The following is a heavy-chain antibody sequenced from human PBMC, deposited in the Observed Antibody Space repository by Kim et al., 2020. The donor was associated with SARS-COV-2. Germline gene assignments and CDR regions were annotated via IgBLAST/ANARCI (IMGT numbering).Heavy chain of an antibody. Sequence: TTDYAAPVKGRFTISRDDSKTTLYLQMNSLKTEDTAVYYCTPQVWRRLDYWGQGTLVTVSS. D-gene: IGHD5-18*01. CDR2: TT. V-gene: IGHV3-15*01. CDR3: TPQVWRRLDY. J-gene: IGHJ4*02.